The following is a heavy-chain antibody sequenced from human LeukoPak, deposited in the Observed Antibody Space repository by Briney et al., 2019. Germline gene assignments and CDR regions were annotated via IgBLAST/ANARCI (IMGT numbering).Heavy chain of an antibody. CDR2: IKQDGSEK. V-gene: IGHV3-7*01. CDR1: GFTFSSYW. D-gene: IGHD5-18*01. Sequence: PGGSLRLSCAASGFTFSSYWMSWVRQAPGKGLEWVANIKQDGSEKYYVDSVKGRFTISRDNAKNSLYLQMNSLRAEDTAVYYCARGRIQLRYYYYYMDVWGKGTTVTVSS. J-gene: IGHJ6*03. CDR3: ARGRIQLRYYYYYMDV.